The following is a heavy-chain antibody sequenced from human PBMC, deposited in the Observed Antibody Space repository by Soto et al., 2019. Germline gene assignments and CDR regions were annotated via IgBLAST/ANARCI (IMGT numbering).Heavy chain of an antibody. D-gene: IGHD6-13*01. CDR3: AGAEYRSSWSLYYYYYGMEV. Sequence: GGSLRLSCAVSGFTFDSYPMHWVRQAPGKGLEWVAVVSYDGTKEYYADSVKGRFTISRDNSKSTLSLQMNSLGADDTAVYYWAGAEYRSSWSLYYYYYGMEVWGKGTTVTVS. J-gene: IGHJ6*04. CDR1: GFTFDSYP. V-gene: IGHV3-30*14. CDR2: VSYDGTKE.